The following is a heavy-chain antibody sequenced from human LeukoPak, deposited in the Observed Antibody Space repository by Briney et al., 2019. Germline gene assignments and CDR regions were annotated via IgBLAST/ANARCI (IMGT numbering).Heavy chain of an antibody. J-gene: IGHJ4*02. CDR1: GFTFSSYA. D-gene: IGHD6-19*01. CDR2: ISGSGGST. Sequence: GGSLRLSCAASGFTFSSYALSWVPQAPGKGLECFSAISGSGGSTYSAVSLKGRFTISRDNSKNTLYLQINSLRADDTAVFYCARGGLGSAFDNWGQGTLVTVSS. V-gene: IGHV3-23*01. CDR3: ARGGLGSAFDN.